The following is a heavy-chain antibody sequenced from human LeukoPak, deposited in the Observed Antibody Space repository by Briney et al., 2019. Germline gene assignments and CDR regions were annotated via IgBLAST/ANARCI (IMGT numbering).Heavy chain of an antibody. D-gene: IGHD3-3*01. Sequence: ASVKVSCKASGYTFTGYYMHWVRQAPGQGLEWMGWINPNSGGTNYAQKFQGRVTMTRDTSISTAYMELSRLRSDDTAVYYCARGIRFLGWLPPNHFDYWGQGTLVTVSS. CDR3: ARGIRFLGWLPPNHFDY. J-gene: IGHJ4*02. V-gene: IGHV1-2*02. CDR2: INPNSGGT. CDR1: GYTFTGYY.